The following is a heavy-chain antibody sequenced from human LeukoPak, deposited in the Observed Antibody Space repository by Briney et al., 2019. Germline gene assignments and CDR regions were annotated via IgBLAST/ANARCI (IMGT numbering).Heavy chain of an antibody. D-gene: IGHD6-19*01. CDR2: IYPGDSAT. CDR1: GYSFTSYW. V-gene: IGHV5-51*01. J-gene: IGHJ4*02. CDR3: ARNTSGWMNY. Sequence: HGESLKISCKGSGYSFTSYWIAWVRQMPGKGLEWMGIIYPGDSATRYSPSFQGQVTISADKSISTAYLQWSGLKASDTAMYYCARNTSGWMNYWGQGTLVTVSS.